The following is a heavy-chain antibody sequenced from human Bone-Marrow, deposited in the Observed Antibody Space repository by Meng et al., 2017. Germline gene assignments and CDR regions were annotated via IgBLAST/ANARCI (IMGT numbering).Heavy chain of an antibody. D-gene: IGHD3-10*01. CDR1: GFTFDDYA. CDR2: ISGNSGSI. Sequence: SLKISCAASGFTFDDYAMHWVRQAPGKGLEWVSGISGNSGSIGYADSVKGRFTIARDNAKNSLYLQLNSLRAEDTAVYYCVREPLSVTRGRGVTTYRYYGMDVWGQGTTVTVSS. J-gene: IGHJ6*02. V-gene: IGHV3-9*01. CDR3: VREPLSVTRGRGVTTYRYYGMDV.